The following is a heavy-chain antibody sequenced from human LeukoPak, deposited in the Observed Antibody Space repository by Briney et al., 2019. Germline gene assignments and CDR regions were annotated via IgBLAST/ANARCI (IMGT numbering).Heavy chain of an antibody. CDR1: GFTISSYS. CDR2: ISSSSSYI. Sequence: PGGSLRLSCAASGFTISSYSMNWVRQAPGKGLEWVSSISSSSSYIYYADSVKGRFTISRDNAKNSLYLQMNSLRVEDTAMYYCAKHLGVMMPEKYYFDYWGQGTLVTVSS. V-gene: IGHV3-21*01. D-gene: IGHD3-16*01. CDR3: AKHLGVMMPEKYYFDY. J-gene: IGHJ4*02.